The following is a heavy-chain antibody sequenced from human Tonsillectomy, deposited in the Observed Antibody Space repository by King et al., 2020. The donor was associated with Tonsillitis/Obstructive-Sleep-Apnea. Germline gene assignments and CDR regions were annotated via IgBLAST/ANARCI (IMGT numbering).Heavy chain of an antibody. V-gene: IGHV4-59*01. Sequence: VQLQESGPGLVKPSETLSLTCTVPGGSISSFYWSWIRQPPGKGLEWIGYIYYSGSTNYNPSLKSRVTISIDTSKNQFSLILTSVTAADTAVYYCAREGDGYNAVDYWGQGTLVTVSS. D-gene: IGHD5-24*01. CDR1: GGSISSFY. J-gene: IGHJ4*02. CDR3: AREGDGYNAVDY. CDR2: IYYSGST.